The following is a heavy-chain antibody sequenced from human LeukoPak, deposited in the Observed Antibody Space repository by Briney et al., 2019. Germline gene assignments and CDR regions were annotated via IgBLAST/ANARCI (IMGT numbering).Heavy chain of an antibody. Sequence: SVKVSCKASGGTFSSYATSWVRQAPGQGLEWMGGIIPIFGTANYAQKFQGRVTITTDESTSTAYMELSSLRSEDTAVYYCARTGGQIQLWSTGVDYWGQGTLVTVSS. CDR3: ARTGGQIQLWSTGVDY. D-gene: IGHD5-18*01. CDR2: IIPIFGTA. V-gene: IGHV1-69*05. CDR1: GGTFSSYA. J-gene: IGHJ4*02.